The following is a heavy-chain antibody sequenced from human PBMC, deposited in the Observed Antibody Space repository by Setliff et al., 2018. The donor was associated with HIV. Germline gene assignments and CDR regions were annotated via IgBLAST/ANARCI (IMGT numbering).Heavy chain of an antibody. CDR3: ARDDLGVEDAFDI. J-gene: IGHJ3*02. CDR1: GFTLSDYY. CDR2: IRDKARRYTT. V-gene: IGHV3-72*01. Sequence: PGGSLRLSCAASGFTLSDYYIDWVRQAPGKGLEWIGRIRDKARRYTTEYVASVKGRFSISIDETMNTLFLQMNSLKTEDTAVYYCARDDLGVEDAFDIWGQGTMVTVSS. D-gene: IGHD3-16*01.